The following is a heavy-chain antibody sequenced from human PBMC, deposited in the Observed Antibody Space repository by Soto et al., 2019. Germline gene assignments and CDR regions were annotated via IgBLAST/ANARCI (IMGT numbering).Heavy chain of an antibody. Sequence: QVQLVESGGGLVQPGGSLRLSCAASGFGFSDYYMSWIRQAPGKGLEGVSYISSKTGTTIYYADSVKGRFTISRDNAKNSLYLQMNSLGAEDTAVYYCARYSYYGLWRGSFDYHYSGMDVWGQGTTVTVSS. CDR3: ARYSYYGLWRGSFDYHYSGMDV. V-gene: IGHV3-11*01. D-gene: IGHD3-3*01. J-gene: IGHJ6*02. CDR2: ISSKTGTTI. CDR1: GFGFSDYY.